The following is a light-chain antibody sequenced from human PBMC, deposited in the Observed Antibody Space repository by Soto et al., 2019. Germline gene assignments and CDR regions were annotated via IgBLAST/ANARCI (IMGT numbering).Light chain of an antibody. CDR2: DVS. Sequence: QSVLTQPASVSGSPGQWSTISCTGTTSDVGDYNYVSWYQHHAGKSPKLLIYDVSHRPSWASSRFSGSKSGNTASLTISGLQAEDEADYYCNSYTGSSTLVVFGGGTKLTVL. V-gene: IGLV2-14*03. J-gene: IGLJ2*01. CDR1: TSDVGDYNY. CDR3: NSYTGSSTLVV.